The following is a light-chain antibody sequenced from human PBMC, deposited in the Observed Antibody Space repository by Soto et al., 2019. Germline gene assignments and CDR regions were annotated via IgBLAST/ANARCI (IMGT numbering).Light chain of an antibody. CDR2: KTS. CDR1: QRISGW. V-gene: IGKV1-5*03. Sequence: DLQMTQSPSTLSASVGDRVTITCRASQRISGWLAWYQQRPGKAPKLLIYKTSSLESGVPSRFSGSESGTEFTLTISSLQPDDFATYYCQQYNILYTFGQGTKLDLK. J-gene: IGKJ2*01. CDR3: QQYNILYT.